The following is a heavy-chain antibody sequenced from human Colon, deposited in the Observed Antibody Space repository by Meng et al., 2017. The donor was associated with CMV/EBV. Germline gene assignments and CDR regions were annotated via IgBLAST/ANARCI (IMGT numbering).Heavy chain of an antibody. CDR2: FSTPGTFGNI. CDR3: ARGSVGYYGMDV. Sequence: GESLKISCAASGFDFSKYNMNWVRQSPGKGLEWIAYFSTPGTFGNIYYADSVRGRFTISRDNAKNSLYLEMSSLRAEDTAAYFCARGSVGYYGMDVWGQGTTVTVSS. V-gene: IGHV3-21*05. J-gene: IGHJ6*02. D-gene: IGHD6-19*01. CDR1: GFDFSKYN.